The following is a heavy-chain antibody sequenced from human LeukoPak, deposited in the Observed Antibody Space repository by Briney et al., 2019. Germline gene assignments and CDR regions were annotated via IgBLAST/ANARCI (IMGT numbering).Heavy chain of an antibody. D-gene: IGHD4/OR15-4a*01. Sequence: GGSLRLSCTASGFTFSSYAMSCVRHPPGKALEWVSGISVSGSETHYADSVKGRFTMSRDNSKNTVYLQIYSLGGDDTAAYYCARRAVLTPAKYYMDVWGTGTTVTVSS. CDR2: ISVSGSET. V-gene: IGHV3-23*01. CDR1: GFTFSSYA. CDR3: ARRAVLTPAKYYMDV. J-gene: IGHJ6*03.